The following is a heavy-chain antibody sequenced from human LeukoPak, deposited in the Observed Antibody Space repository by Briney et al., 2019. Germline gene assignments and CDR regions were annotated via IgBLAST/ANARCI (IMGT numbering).Heavy chain of an antibody. V-gene: IGHV3-53*01. Sequence: GGSLRLSCAASGFTVSSNYMTWVRQAPGKGLEWVSVIYENAITYYADTVKGRFTISRDNSKNTLYLQMNSLRADDTAVYYCARSLRVRGVPDYMDVWGRGTTVTISS. J-gene: IGHJ6*03. CDR1: GFTVSSNY. CDR2: IYENAIT. CDR3: ARSLRVRGVPDYMDV. D-gene: IGHD3-10*01.